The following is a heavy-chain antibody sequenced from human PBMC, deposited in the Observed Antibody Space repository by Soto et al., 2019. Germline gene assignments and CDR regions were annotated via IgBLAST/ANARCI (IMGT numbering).Heavy chain of an antibody. Sequence: GASVKVSCKASGYTFTGYYMHWVRQAPGQGLEWMGWINPNSGGTNYAQKFQGWVTMTRDTSISTAYMELSRLRSDDTAVYYCARALTPFDWLLYDWGQGTLVTVSS. CDR2: INPNSGGT. J-gene: IGHJ4*02. CDR1: GYTFTGYY. V-gene: IGHV1-2*04. D-gene: IGHD3-9*01. CDR3: ARALTPFDWLLYD.